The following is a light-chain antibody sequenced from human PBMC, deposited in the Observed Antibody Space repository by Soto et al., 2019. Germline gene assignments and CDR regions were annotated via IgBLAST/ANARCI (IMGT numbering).Light chain of an antibody. CDR3: QQYGSSPPRT. CDR1: QSVSSSY. V-gene: IGKV3-20*01. Sequence: EIVLTQSPGTLSLSPGDRATLSCRASQSVSSSYLAWYQQKPGQAPRHLIYGASSRATGIQDRFSGSGSGTDFTLNISRLEGEDFGEYYCQQYGSSPPRTVGRGNKVEIK. CDR2: GAS. J-gene: IGKJ1*01.